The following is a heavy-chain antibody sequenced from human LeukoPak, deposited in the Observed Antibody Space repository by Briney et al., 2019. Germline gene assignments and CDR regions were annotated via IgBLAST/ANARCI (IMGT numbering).Heavy chain of an antibody. J-gene: IGHJ3*02. Sequence: GGSLRLSCAASAFTVSSNYMTWVRQAPGKGLEWVSVIYSGGSTYYADSVKGRSTISRDTSKNTLYLQMNSLRAEDAAVYYCARDGYSGSYFAFDIWGHGTMVTVSP. V-gene: IGHV3-53*01. CDR3: ARDGYSGSYFAFDI. D-gene: IGHD1-26*01. CDR1: AFTVSSNY. CDR2: IYSGGST.